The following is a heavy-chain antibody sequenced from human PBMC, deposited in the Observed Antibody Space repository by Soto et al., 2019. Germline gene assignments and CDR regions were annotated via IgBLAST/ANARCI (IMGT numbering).Heavy chain of an antibody. D-gene: IGHD3-3*01. CDR1: GFTFSSYW. CDR3: ARDPRADLGWFDP. CDR2: IKQDGSEK. J-gene: IGHJ5*02. Sequence: GGSLRLSCAASGFTFSSYWMSWVRQAPGKGLEWVANIKQDGSEKYYVDSVKGRFTISRDNAKNSLYLQMNSLRAEDTAVYYCARDPRADLGWFDPWGQGTLVTVSS. V-gene: IGHV3-7*05.